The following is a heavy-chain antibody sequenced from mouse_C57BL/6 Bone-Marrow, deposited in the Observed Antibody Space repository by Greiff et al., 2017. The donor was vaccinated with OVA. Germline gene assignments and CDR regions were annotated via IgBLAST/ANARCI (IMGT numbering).Heavy chain of an antibody. D-gene: IGHD1-1*01. V-gene: IGHV5-6*01. J-gene: IGHJ1*03. CDR2: ISSGGSYT. CDR1: GFTFSSYG. CDR3: ARHRLYYYGSTDWYFDV. Sequence: EVQVVESGGDLVKPGESLKLSCAASGFTFSSYGMSWVRQTPDKRLEWVATISSGGSYTYYPDSVKGRFTISRDNAKNTLYLQMSSLKSEDTAMYYCARHRLYYYGSTDWYFDVWGTGTTVTVSS.